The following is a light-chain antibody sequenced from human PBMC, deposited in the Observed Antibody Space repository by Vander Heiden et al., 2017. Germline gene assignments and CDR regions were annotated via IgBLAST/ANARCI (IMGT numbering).Light chain of an antibody. J-gene: IGKJ1*01. CDR1: QSINATS. V-gene: IGKV3-20*01. CDR3: QLCGTSPPSWT. CDR2: GAS. Sequence: VLTQSPDTLSLSPGERATLSCRASQSINATSLAWYQQKPGQAPRLLVYGASRRAPGIPDRFSGSGSGTDLTLTISRLEPEDFAVYYCQLCGTSPPSWTFGPGTRVDFK.